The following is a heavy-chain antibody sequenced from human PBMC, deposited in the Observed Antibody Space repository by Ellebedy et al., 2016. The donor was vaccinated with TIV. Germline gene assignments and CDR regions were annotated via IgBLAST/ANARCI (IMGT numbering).Heavy chain of an antibody. J-gene: IGHJ4*02. Sequence: MPSETLSLTCNVSGGSISTLYWSWIRQPPGKGLEFIGYIYYIGITNYNPSLGSRVAISIDTSENQFSLRLSSVPAADTAVYYCAAYYGGRFDYWGQGTLVTVSS. CDR2: IYYIGIT. D-gene: IGHD4-23*01. V-gene: IGHV4-59*01. CDR1: GGSISTLY. CDR3: AAYYGGRFDY.